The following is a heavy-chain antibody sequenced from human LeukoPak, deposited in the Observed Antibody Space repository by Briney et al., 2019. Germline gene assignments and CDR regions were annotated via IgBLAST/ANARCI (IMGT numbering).Heavy chain of an antibody. D-gene: IGHD1-26*01. CDR1: GFAFSSYS. J-gene: IGHJ3*01. CDR3: GDDWGWGAHDGFDF. V-gene: IGHV3-23*01. Sequence: GGSLRLSCAASGFAFSSYSMNWVRQAPGKGLEWVSAISGSGGSTYYADSVKGRFTISRDNSKNTLYLQMNSLRAEDTAVYYCGDDWGWGAHDGFDFLGQRTKVPVSS. CDR2: ISGSGGST.